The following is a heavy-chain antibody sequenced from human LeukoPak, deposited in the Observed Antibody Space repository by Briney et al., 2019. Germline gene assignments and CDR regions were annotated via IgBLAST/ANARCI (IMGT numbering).Heavy chain of an antibody. CDR2: ISDSGGST. J-gene: IGHJ4*02. CDR3: VDWGATY. Sequence: GGSLRLSCAASGFTFSSYAMSWVRQAPGKGPEWVSSISDSGGSTYYAASLQGRFAISRDNSRNTLYLQMNSLRAEDTAVYYCVDWGATYWGQGTLVTVSS. CDR1: GFTFSSYA. V-gene: IGHV3-23*01. D-gene: IGHD7-27*01.